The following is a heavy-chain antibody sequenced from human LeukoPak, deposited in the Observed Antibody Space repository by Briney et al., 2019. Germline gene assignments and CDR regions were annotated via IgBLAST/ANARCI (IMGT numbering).Heavy chain of an antibody. V-gene: IGHV4-39*01. D-gene: IGHD3-22*01. CDR2: IYYSGST. CDR3: ASPYYYDSSGHWSFDI. J-gene: IGHJ3*02. CDR1: GGSINSSSYY. Sequence: PSETLSLTCTVSGGSINSSSYYWGWIRQPPGKGLEWIGSIYYSGSTYHNPSLKSRVTISVDTSKNQFSLKLSSVTAADTAVYYCASPYYYDSSGHWSFDIWGQGTMVTVSS.